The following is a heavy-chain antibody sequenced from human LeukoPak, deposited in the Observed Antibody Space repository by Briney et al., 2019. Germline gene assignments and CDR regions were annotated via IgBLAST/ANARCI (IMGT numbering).Heavy chain of an antibody. CDR2: VPYSGTT. Sequence: PSETLSLTCTVSGVSISSSSYYWGWIRQPPGKGLEWIGSVPYSGTTYYNPFLKSRVTISVHASENQFSLRLTSVTAADTAIYFCARSLGANTWVGNWFDPWGQGTLVTVSP. CDR1: GVSISSSSYY. D-gene: IGHD3-10*01. V-gene: IGHV4-39*01. J-gene: IGHJ5*02. CDR3: ARSLGANTWVGNWFDP.